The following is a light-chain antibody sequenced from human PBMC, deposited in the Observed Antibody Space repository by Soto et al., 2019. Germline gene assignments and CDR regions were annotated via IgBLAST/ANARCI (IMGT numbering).Light chain of an antibody. V-gene: IGLV2-14*01. Sequence: QSALTQPASVSGSPGQSITISCTGTSSDVGGYNYVSWYQQHPGKAPKLMIYDVSNRPSGVSNRLSGSKSGNTASLTISGLQAEDEADYYCSSYTISSTSPVVFGGGTKVTVL. CDR2: DVS. J-gene: IGLJ2*01. CDR3: SSYTISSTSPVV. CDR1: SSDVGGYNY.